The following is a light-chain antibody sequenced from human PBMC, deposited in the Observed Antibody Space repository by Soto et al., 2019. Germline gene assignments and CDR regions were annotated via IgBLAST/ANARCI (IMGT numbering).Light chain of an antibody. J-gene: IGKJ1*01. CDR2: GAS. Sequence: EIVLTQSPATLSLSPGARAPLSCRASQSVSSYLAWYQQKPGQAPRLLIYGASSRATGIPDRFSGSGSGTDFTLTISRLEPEDFAVYYCQQYGSSLWTFGQGTKVDIK. CDR1: QSVSSY. V-gene: IGKV3-20*01. CDR3: QQYGSSLWT.